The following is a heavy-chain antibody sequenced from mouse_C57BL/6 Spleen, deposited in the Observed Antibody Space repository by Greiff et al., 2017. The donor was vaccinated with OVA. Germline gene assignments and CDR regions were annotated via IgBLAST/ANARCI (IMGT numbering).Heavy chain of an antibody. J-gene: IGHJ2*01. CDR3: ARRGERYYFDY. CDR1: GFTFSSYG. Sequence: DVQLVESGGDLVKPGGSLKLSCAASGFTFSSYGMSWVRQTPDKRLEWVATISSGGSYTYYPDSVKGRFTISRDNAKNTLYLQMSSLKSEDTAMYYCARRGERYYFDYWGQGTTLTVSS. CDR2: ISSGGSYT. V-gene: IGHV5-6*01.